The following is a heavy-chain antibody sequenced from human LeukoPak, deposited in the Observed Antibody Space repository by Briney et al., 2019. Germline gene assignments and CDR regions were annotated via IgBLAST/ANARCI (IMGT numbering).Heavy chain of an antibody. J-gene: IGHJ6*02. CDR1: GYTFTSYG. D-gene: IGHD1-14*01. V-gene: IGHV1-18*01. Sequence: ASVKVSCKASGYTFTSYGISWVRQAPGQGLEWMGWISAYNGNTNYAQKLQGRVTMTTATSTSTAYMELRSLRSDDTAVYYCARAPSSNWNHFFGYYYYGMDVWGQGTTVTVSS. CDR2: ISAYNGNT. CDR3: ARAPSSNWNHFFGYYYYGMDV.